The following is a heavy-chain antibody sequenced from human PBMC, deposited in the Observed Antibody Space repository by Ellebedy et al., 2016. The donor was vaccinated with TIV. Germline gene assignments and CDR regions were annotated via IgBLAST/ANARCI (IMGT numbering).Heavy chain of an antibody. CDR3: ARRASYGDYTVQVNPWFDP. CDR2: IRQEGDEI. D-gene: IGHD4-17*01. CDR1: GFNFRSYW. Sequence: GESLKISCAASGFNFRSYWMTWVRQAPGKGLEWVAKIRQEGDEIYYVESVKGRFTISRDNAKNSLFLQMNSLRVEDTAVYYCARRASYGDYTVQVNPWFDPWGQGTLVTVSS. V-gene: IGHV3-7*01. J-gene: IGHJ5*02.